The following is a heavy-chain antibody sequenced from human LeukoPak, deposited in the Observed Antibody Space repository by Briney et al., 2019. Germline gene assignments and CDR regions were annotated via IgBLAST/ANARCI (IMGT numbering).Heavy chain of an antibody. J-gene: IGHJ4*02. CDR2: INHSGST. D-gene: IGHD4-17*01. V-gene: IGHV4-34*01. CDR1: GGSLRGFY. Sequence: SETPSLTRAVSGGSLRGFYLGWVPQPPRKGLEWIGEINHSGSTNYNPSLKSRVTISVDTSKNQFSLKLSSVTAADTAVYYCARAPTVTTRYDYWGQGTLVTVSS. CDR3: ARAPTVTTRYDY.